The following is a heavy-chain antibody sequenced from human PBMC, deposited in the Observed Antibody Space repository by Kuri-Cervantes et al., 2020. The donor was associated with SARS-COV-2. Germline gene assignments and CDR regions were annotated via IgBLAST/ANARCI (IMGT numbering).Heavy chain of an antibody. V-gene: IGHV4-39*07. CDR1: GGSISSSSYY. CDR2: IYHSGST. CDR3: ASQVVPAAIAVEYFQH. D-gene: IGHD2-2*02. J-gene: IGHJ1*01. Sequence: SCTVSGGSISSSSYYWGWIRQPPGKGLEWIGSIYHSGSTYYNPSLKSRVTISVDTSKNQFSLKLSSVTAADTAVYYCASQVVPAAIAVEYFQHWGQGTLVTVSS.